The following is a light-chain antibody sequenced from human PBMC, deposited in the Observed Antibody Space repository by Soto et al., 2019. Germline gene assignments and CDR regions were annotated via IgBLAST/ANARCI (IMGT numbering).Light chain of an antibody. V-gene: IGKV2D-29*01. Sequence: DIVMTQPPLSLSVTPGQPASVSGKSSQSLLHTDGKTYLFWYLQKPGQPPQLLIYEISNRFSGVPDRFSGSVSGTDFTLKISRVEAEDVGVDYCMQSVELPISFGGGTKVEIK. CDR1: QSLLHTDGKTY. CDR2: EIS. CDR3: MQSVELPIS. J-gene: IGKJ4*01.